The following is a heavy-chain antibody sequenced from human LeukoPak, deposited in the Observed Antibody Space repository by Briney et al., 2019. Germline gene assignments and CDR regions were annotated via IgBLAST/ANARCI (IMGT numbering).Heavy chain of an antibody. CDR2: ISASGGST. D-gene: IGHD3-9*01. Sequence: GGSLRLSCAASGFTFSSFATSWVRQAPGKGLEWVSGISASGGSTYYADSVKGRFTISRDNAKNSLYLQMNSLRDEDTAVYYCARDLDGDDILTGQDYYGMDVWGQGTTVTVSS. CDR3: ARDLDGDDILTGQDYYGMDV. CDR1: GFTFSSFA. J-gene: IGHJ6*02. V-gene: IGHV3-23*01.